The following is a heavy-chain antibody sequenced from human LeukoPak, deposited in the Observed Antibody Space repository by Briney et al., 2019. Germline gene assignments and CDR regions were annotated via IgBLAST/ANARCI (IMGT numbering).Heavy chain of an antibody. Sequence: GGSLRLSCAASGFTFSSYAMSWVRQAPGKGLEWVASISTSGDSTYYADSVKGRFTISRDNSKNTLYVQMNSLRVEDTAVYYCVKGHSSGNWFGPWGQGTRVTVSS. CDR1: GFTFSSYA. J-gene: IGHJ5*02. V-gene: IGHV3-23*01. CDR2: ISTSGDST. D-gene: IGHD3-10*01. CDR3: VKGHSSGNWFGP.